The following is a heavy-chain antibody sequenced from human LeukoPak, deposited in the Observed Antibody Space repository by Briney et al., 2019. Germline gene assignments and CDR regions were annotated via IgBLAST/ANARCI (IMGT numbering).Heavy chain of an antibody. Sequence: SETLSLTCTVSGGSISSYYWSWIRQPPGKGLEWIGYIYHSGSTNYNPSLKSRVTMSVDTSKNQFSLELSSVTAADTAVYFCARSPYCTSTSCYAGTFDYWGQGALVTVSS. CDR1: GGSISSYY. V-gene: IGHV4-59*01. D-gene: IGHD2-2*01. J-gene: IGHJ4*02. CDR2: IYHSGST. CDR3: ARSPYCTSTSCYAGTFDY.